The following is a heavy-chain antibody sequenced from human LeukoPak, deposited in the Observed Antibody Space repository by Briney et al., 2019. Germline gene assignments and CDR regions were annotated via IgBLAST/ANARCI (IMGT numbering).Heavy chain of an antibody. J-gene: IGHJ4*02. CDR1: GFTFSNAW. CDR3: TTAYYYDSSGYYFDY. Sequence: GGSLRLSCAASGFTFSNAWMSWVRQAPGKGLEWVSRIKSKTDGGTTDYAAPVKGRFTISRDDSKNTLYLQMNSLKTEDTAVYYCTTAYYYDSSGYYFDYWGQGTLVTVSS. V-gene: IGHV3-15*01. CDR2: IKSKTDGGTT. D-gene: IGHD3-22*01.